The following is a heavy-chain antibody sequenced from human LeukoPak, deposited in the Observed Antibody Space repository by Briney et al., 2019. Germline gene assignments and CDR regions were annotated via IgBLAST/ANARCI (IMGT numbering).Heavy chain of an antibody. CDR1: GFTFSSYV. CDR2: ISHDGFI. Sequence: GGSLRLSCETAGFTFSSYVMHWVRRTPGKGLVWVSRISHDGFISYADSVKGRFTISRDNSKNTLYLQMNSLRAEDTAVYYCAKDQVVVVALFDYWGQGTLVTVSS. CDR3: AKDQVVVVALFDY. D-gene: IGHD2-15*01. V-gene: IGHV3-74*01. J-gene: IGHJ4*02.